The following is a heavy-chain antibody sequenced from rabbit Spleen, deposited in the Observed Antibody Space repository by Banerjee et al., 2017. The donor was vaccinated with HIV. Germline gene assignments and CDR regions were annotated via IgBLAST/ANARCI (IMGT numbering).Heavy chain of an antibody. CDR2: IYVGSSGST. D-gene: IGHD1-1*01. V-gene: IGHV1S45*01. CDR1: GFSFSSSYY. J-gene: IGHJ6*01. CDR3: ARDSSTSFSSYGMDL. Sequence: QEQLEESGGDLVKPEGSLTLTCKASGFSFSSSYYMCWVRQAPGKGLEWIACIYVGSSGSTWYASWAKGRFTISKTSSTTVTLQLTRLTAADTATYFCARDSSTSFSSYGMDLWGPGTLVTVS.